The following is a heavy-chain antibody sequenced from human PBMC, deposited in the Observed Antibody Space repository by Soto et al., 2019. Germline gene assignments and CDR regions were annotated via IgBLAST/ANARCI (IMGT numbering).Heavy chain of an antibody. V-gene: IGHV5-51*01. CDR1: EYNFANYW. CDR3: ARATWTYLQIDL. J-gene: IGHJ4*01. CDR2: IYPGDSET. Sequence: GESLKISFKGSEYNFANYWSSCVLQMPGKGLEWMGIIYPGDSETIYRPSFHGLVTISAEKSISTAYLQWISLKTSDTAIYYCARATWTYLQIDLRGQGTLV. D-gene: IGHD1-1*01.